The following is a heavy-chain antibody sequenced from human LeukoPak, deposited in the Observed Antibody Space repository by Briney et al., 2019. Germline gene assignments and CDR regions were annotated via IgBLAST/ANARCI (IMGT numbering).Heavy chain of an antibody. CDR2: INHSGST. J-gene: IGHJ4*02. D-gene: IGHD3-3*01. V-gene: IGHV4-34*01. CDR3: ARGEIYDFWSGYLDY. Sequence: SETLSLTCAVYGGSFSGYYWSWIRQPPGKGLEWIGEINHSGSTNYNPSLKSRVTISVDTSKNQFSLKLSSVTAADTAVYYCARGEIYDFWSGYLDYWGQGTLVTVSS. CDR1: GGSFSGYY.